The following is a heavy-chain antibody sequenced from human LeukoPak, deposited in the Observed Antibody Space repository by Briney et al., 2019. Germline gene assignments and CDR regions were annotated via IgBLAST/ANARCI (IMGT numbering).Heavy chain of an antibody. CDR3: AKALEQETVIALDS. D-gene: IGHD6-13*01. Sequence: PGGSLRLSCAASGFTSTNYAMNWVRQAPGKGLEWVSAISGSGGSTYYADSVKGRFTISRDDSKNTLYLQMNSLRAEDTSIYFCAKALEQETVIALDSWGQGTLVTVSS. CDR1: GFTSTNYA. CDR2: ISGSGGST. V-gene: IGHV3-23*01. J-gene: IGHJ4*02.